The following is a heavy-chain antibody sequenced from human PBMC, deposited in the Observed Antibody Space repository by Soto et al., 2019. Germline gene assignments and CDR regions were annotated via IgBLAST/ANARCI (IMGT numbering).Heavy chain of an antibody. CDR1: GYTFTSYG. V-gene: IGHV1-18*01. Sequence: ASVKASCKASGYTFTSYGISWVRQAPGQGFEWMGWISAYNGNTNYAQKLQGRVTMTTDTSTSTAYMELRSLRSDDTAVYYCARGSYYYDSSGADTMAYWGQGTLVTLSS. CDR2: ISAYNGNT. J-gene: IGHJ4*02. D-gene: IGHD3-22*01. CDR3: ARGSYYYDSSGADTMAY.